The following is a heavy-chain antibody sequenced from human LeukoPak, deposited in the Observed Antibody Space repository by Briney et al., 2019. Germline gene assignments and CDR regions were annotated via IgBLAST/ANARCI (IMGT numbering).Heavy chain of an antibody. D-gene: IGHD3-10*01. CDR3: ARLEFGGLYT. J-gene: IGHJ5*02. Sequence: GESLKISCKGSGYIFTSYWIGWVRQMPGKGLEWMGIIYAADSDTRYSPSFQGQVTISADKSISTACLQWSGLKASDTAMYYCARLEFGGLYTWGQGTLVTVSS. CDR1: GYIFTSYW. V-gene: IGHV5-51*01. CDR2: IYAADSDT.